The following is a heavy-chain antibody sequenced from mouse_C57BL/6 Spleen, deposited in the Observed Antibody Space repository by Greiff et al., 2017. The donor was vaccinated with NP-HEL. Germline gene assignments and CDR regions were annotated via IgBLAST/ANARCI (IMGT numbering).Heavy chain of an antibody. J-gene: IGHJ2*01. D-gene: IGHD1-1*01. Sequence: QVQLQQPGAELVRPGTSVKLSCKASGYTFTSYWMHWVKQRPGQGLEWIGVIDPSDSYTNYNQKFKGKATLTVDTSSSTAYMQLSSLTSEDSAVYYCAREGFITTVVATGGYWGQGTTLTVSS. CDR3: AREGFITTVVATGGY. V-gene: IGHV1-59*01. CDR1: GYTFTSYW. CDR2: IDPSDSYT.